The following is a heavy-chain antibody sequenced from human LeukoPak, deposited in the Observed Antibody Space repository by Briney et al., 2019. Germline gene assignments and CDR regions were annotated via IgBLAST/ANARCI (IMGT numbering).Heavy chain of an antibody. V-gene: IGHV3-30*02. Sequence: GGSLRLSCAASGFTFNTYAMTWVRQTPGKGLEWVAFIRYDGSNKYYADSVKGRFTISRDNSKNTLYLQMNSLRAEDTAVYYCAKGGVRSSSWYYFDYWGQGTLVTVSS. J-gene: IGHJ4*02. D-gene: IGHD6-13*01. CDR2: IRYDGSNK. CDR1: GFTFNTYA. CDR3: AKGGVRSSSWYYFDY.